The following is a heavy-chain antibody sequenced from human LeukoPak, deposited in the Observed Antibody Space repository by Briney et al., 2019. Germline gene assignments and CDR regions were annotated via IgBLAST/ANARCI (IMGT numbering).Heavy chain of an antibody. CDR2: IYYSGST. CDR3: ARALPAGYYFDY. V-gene: IGHV4-59*01. J-gene: IGHJ4*02. CDR1: GGSFSGYY. Sequence: SETLSLTCAVYGGSFSGYYWSWIRQPPGKGLEWIGYIYYSGSTNYNPSLKSRVTISVDTSKNQFSLKLSSVTAADTAVYYCARALPAGYYFDYWGQGTLVTVSS.